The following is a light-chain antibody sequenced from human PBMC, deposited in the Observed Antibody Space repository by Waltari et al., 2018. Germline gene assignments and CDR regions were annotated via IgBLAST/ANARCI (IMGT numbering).Light chain of an antibody. CDR2: AAA. CDR1: QGISNY. J-gene: IGKJ1*01. CDR3: QKYNSGPRT. V-gene: IGKV1-27*01. Sequence: DIQMTQSRSSLSASVRDSVPITCRARQGISNYLAWYQQKPEKVPKLLIYAAATLQSGVPSRFSGSGSGTDFSLTISRLQPEDVATYYCQKYNSGPRTFGQGTKVEIK.